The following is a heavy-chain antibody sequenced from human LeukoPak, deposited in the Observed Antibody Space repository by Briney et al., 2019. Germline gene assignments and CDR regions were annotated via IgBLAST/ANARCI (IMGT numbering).Heavy chain of an antibody. V-gene: IGHV3-30*04. D-gene: IGHD2-21*02. CDR3: ARDGSVVTATQSWFDP. CDR2: ISYDGSNK. Sequence: GGSLRLSCAASGFTFSSYAMHWVRQAPGKGLEWVAVISYDGSNKYYADSVKGRFTISRDNSKNTLYLQMNSLRAEDTAVYYCARDGSVVTATQSWFDPWGQGTLVTVSS. J-gene: IGHJ5*02. CDR1: GFTFSSYA.